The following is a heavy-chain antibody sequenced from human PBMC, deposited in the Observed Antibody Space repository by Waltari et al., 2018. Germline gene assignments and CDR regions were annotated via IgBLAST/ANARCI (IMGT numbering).Heavy chain of an antibody. D-gene: IGHD3-22*01. CDR1: GFTFGSYT. CDR3: AGDINSGYYYFEY. J-gene: IGHJ4*02. V-gene: IGHV3-30-3*01. Sequence: QVHLVESGGGVVQPGRSLRLYCAASGFTFGSYTMHWVRQAPGNGLEWVALISYDGGNEYYADSVRGRFTISRDNSKNTLYLQMNSLRPEDTAVYSCAGDINSGYYYFEYWGQGTPVTVSS. CDR2: ISYDGGNE.